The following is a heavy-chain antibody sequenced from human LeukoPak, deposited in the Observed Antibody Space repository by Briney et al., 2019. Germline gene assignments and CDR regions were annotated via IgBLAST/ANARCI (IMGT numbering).Heavy chain of an antibody. CDR3: ARGISSGYYLFDY. Sequence: ASVRVSCKASGYTFTGYYMHWVRRAPGQGLEWMGWINPNSGGTSYAQKFQGRVTMTRDTSVNTAYMELSRLRSDDTAVYYCARGISSGYYLFDYWGQGTLVTVSS. J-gene: IGHJ4*02. CDR1: GYTFTGYY. V-gene: IGHV1-2*02. D-gene: IGHD3-22*01. CDR2: INPNSGGT.